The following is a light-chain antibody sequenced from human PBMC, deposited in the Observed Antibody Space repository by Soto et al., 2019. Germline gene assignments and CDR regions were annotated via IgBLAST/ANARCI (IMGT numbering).Light chain of an antibody. Sequence: EIVLTQAPGTLSFSPGERATLSCRASQSLSSNLAWYQQKPGQAPRLLIYGASTRATGIPARFSGSGSGTEFTLTISSLQSEDFTVYYCQQYNNWPLTFGGGTKVDI. CDR3: QQYNNWPLT. CDR1: QSLSSN. J-gene: IGKJ4*01. V-gene: IGKV3-15*01. CDR2: GAS.